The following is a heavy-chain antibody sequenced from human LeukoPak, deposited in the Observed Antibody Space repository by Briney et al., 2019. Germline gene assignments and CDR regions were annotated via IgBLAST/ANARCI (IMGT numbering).Heavy chain of an antibody. J-gene: IGHJ4*02. D-gene: IGHD6-13*01. CDR3: ASALKRGSAGTLIDY. CDR1: GYTFTSYG. Sequence: GSVKVSCKASGYTFTSYGISWVRRAPGQGLEWMGWMNPHSGNTGYAQKFQDRVTMTRNTSISTAYMELSSLESEDTAVYYCASALKRGSAGTLIDYWGQGTLVTVSS. V-gene: IGHV1-8*02. CDR2: MNPHSGNT.